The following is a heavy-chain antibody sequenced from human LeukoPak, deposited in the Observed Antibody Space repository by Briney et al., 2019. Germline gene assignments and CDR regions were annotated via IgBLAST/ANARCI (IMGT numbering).Heavy chain of an antibody. CDR1: GYTFTGYY. Sequence: GASVKVSCKASGYTFTGYYMHWVRQAPGQGLEWMGWMNPNSGNTGYAQKFQGRVTMTRNTSISTAYMELSSLRSEDTAVYYCARGGRYGSGSGGLLGYWGQGTLVTVSS. CDR3: ARGGRYGSGSGGLLGY. CDR2: MNPNSGNT. J-gene: IGHJ4*02. D-gene: IGHD3-10*01. V-gene: IGHV1-8*02.